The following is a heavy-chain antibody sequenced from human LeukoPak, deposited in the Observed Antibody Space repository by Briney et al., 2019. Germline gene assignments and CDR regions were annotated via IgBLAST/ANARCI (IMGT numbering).Heavy chain of an antibody. Sequence: SETLSLTCSVYGGSISDYYWSWIPQPPGKGLEWIGEINHSGSTNYNPSLKSRVTISVDTSKNQFSLKLSSVTAADTAVYYCARSNGQWLVDYWGQGTLVTVSS. CDR2: INHSGST. CDR1: GGSISDYY. V-gene: IGHV4-34*01. J-gene: IGHJ4*02. CDR3: ARSNGQWLVDY. D-gene: IGHD6-19*01.